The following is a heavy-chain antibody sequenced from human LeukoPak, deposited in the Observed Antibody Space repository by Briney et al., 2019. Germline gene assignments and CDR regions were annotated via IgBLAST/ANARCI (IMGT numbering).Heavy chain of an antibody. CDR2: ISGGSSLT. CDR1: GFTFRSYA. Sequence: GGSLRLSCVASGFTFRSYAMHWVRQAPGKGLEWVSSISGGSSLTYYADSVKGRLTISRDNAKNSLYLQVNSLRAEDTAVYYCARFSSYLDCWGQGALVTVSS. CDR3: ARFSSYLDC. V-gene: IGHV3-21*01. J-gene: IGHJ4*02. D-gene: IGHD2-2*01.